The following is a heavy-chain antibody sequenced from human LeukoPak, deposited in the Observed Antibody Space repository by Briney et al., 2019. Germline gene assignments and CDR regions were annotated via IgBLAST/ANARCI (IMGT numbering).Heavy chain of an antibody. CDR3: SRHMGSSSGWPLDY. CDR1: GGSTSSSSYY. Sequence: NPSETLSLTCSVSGGSTSSSSYYWGWIRQPPGKGLEWIGSIYYSGSTNYNPSLKSRVTISVDTSKNQFSLKLRSVTAADTAVYYCSRHMGSSSGWPLDYWGQGTLVTVSS. J-gene: IGHJ4*02. CDR2: IYYSGST. D-gene: IGHD6-19*01. V-gene: IGHV4-39*01.